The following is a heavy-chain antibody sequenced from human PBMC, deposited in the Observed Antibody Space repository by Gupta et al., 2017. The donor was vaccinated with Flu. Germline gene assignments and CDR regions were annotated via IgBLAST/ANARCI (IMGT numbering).Heavy chain of an antibody. J-gene: IGHJ4*02. CDR2: INQSGVT. CDR3: ARGRAEYYDDSSSYNECDY. D-gene: IGHD3-22*01. Sequence: KGLEGSGEINQSGVTNYNPCLKSRLSMSVETSKKQISLKLSSVTAADTAVYYCARGRAEYYDDSSSYNECDYWGQGTLVTVSS. V-gene: IGHV4-34*01.